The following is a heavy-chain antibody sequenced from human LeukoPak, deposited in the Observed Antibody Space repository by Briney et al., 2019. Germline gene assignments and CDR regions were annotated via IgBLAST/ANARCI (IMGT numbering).Heavy chain of an antibody. Sequence: ASVKVSFKASGYIFTSYGISGVRQAPGQGLDGMGWINAYNGNTNYAQNLQGRVTMTTATSTSTAYMEQRSLRSDDTAVYYCARRQGTTLNFDYWGQGTLVTVSS. V-gene: IGHV1-18*01. D-gene: IGHD1-1*01. CDR2: INAYNGNT. CDR1: GYIFTSYG. J-gene: IGHJ4*02. CDR3: ARRQGTTLNFDY.